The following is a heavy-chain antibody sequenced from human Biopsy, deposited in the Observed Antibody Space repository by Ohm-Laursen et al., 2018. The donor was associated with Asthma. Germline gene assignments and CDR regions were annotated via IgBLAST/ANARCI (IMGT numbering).Heavy chain of an antibody. CDR2: INSVLGTT. Sequence: ASVKVSCKSLGGTFNTYVIGWVRQTPGQGLEWMGGINSVLGTTTYPQKFQDRVTITADDSTSTVYMELSSLRSEDTAVYYCARKAGSCISRTCYSLDFWGQGTLVTVSS. CDR1: GGTFNTYV. V-gene: IGHV1-69*13. CDR3: ARKAGSCISRTCYSLDF. J-gene: IGHJ4*02. D-gene: IGHD2-2*01.